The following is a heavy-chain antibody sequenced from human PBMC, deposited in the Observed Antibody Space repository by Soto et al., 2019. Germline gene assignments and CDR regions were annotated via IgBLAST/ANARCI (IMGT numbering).Heavy chain of an antibody. V-gene: IGHV1-69*01. CDR1: GGTFSSYA. CDR3: GRGGGAGIVVVGSFDY. J-gene: IGHJ4*02. CDR2: IIPIFGTA. Sequence: QVQLVQSGAEVKKPGSSVKVSCKASGGTFSSYAISWVRQAPGQGLEWMGGIIPIFGTANYAQKFQGRVTITADESTSTAYMELSSLRSEDTAVYYGGRGGGAGIVVVGSFDYWGQGTLVTVSS. D-gene: IGHD2-15*01.